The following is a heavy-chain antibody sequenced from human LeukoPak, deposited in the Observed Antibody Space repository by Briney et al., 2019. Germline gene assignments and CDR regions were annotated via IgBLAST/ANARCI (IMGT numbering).Heavy chain of an antibody. Sequence: GGPLRLSCVVSGFTFSSYWMTWVRQAPGKGLEWVASINQDGSQTYYVDSVKGRFTISRDNAKNSLYLQMSSLRVEDTAIYYCARSWLLVAATRPTDYWGQGTLVTVSS. J-gene: IGHJ4*02. CDR2: INQDGSQT. CDR1: GFTFSSYW. D-gene: IGHD1-26*01. V-gene: IGHV3-7*01. CDR3: ARSWLLVAATRPTDY.